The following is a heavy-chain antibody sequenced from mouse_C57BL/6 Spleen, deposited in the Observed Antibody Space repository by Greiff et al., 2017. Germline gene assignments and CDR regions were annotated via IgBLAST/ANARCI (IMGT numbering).Heavy chain of an antibody. J-gene: IGHJ3*01. CDR2: IDPSDSYT. D-gene: IGHD2-3*01. CDR3: ARGGDGYYEGFAY. Sequence: VQLQQSGAELVRPGTSVKLSCKASGYTFTSYWMHWVKQRPGQGLEWIGVIDPSDSYTNYNQKFKGKATLTVDTSSSTAYMQLSSLTSEDSAVYYCARGGDGYYEGFAYWGQGTLVTVSA. V-gene: IGHV1-59*01. CDR1: GYTFTSYW.